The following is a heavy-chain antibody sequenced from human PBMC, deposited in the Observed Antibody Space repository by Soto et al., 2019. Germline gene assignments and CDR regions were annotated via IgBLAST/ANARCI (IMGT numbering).Heavy chain of an antibody. J-gene: IGHJ4*02. CDR3: ARCVGALLYSDF. Sequence: EVQLVESGGGLVQMGGSLRLSCAASGFTFKSYSMNWVRQAPGRGLEWVSYSSSGSNTIYYADSVKGRFTISRDSAQNSLYLQMNSLTAEDTAVYYCARCVGALLYSDFWGQGTLVTVSS. V-gene: IGHV3-48*01. D-gene: IGHD1-26*01. CDR1: GFTFKSYS. CDR2: SSSGSNTI.